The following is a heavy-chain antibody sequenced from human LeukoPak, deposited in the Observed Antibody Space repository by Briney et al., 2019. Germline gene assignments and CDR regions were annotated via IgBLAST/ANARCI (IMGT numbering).Heavy chain of an antibody. Sequence: PSETLSLTCIVSGGSISNYYWSWIWQPPGKGLEWIASIYYSGTTNYNPTLKSRVTISVDTSRNQFSLKLSSVTAADTAVYYCARAGYYYYYYYMDVWGKGTTVTVSS. CDR2: IYYSGTT. CDR1: GGSISNYY. V-gene: IGHV4-59*01. CDR3: ARAGYYYYYYYMDV. J-gene: IGHJ6*03.